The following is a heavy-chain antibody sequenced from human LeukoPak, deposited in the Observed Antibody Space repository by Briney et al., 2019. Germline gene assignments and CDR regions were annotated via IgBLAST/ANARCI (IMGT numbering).Heavy chain of an antibody. CDR2: INHSGST. D-gene: IGHD6-13*01. Sequence: PETLSLTCAVYGGSFSGYYWSWIRQPPGKGLEWIGEINHSGSTNYNPSLKSRVTISVDTSKNQFSLKLSSVTAADTAVYYCARGDSSSWFGYWGQGTLVTVSS. J-gene: IGHJ4*02. V-gene: IGHV4-34*01. CDR3: ARGDSSSWFGY. CDR1: GGSFSGYY.